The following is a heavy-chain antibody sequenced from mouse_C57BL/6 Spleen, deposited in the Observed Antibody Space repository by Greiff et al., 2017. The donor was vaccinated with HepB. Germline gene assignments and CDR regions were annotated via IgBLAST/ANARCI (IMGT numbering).Heavy chain of an antibody. CDR3: ARGNYYYGSSTWYFDV. D-gene: IGHD1-1*01. Sequence: SGPELVKPGASVKISCKASGYAFSSSWMNWVKQRPGKGLEWIGRIYPGDGDTNYNGKFKGKATLTADKSSSTAYMQLSSLTSEDSAVYFCARGNYYYGSSTWYFDVWGTGTTVTVSS. CDR2: IYPGDGDT. J-gene: IGHJ1*03. CDR1: GYAFSSSW. V-gene: IGHV1-82*01.